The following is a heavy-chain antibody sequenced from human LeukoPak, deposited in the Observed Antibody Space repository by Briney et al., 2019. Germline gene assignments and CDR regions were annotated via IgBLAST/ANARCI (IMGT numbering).Heavy chain of an antibody. CDR1: GFTFSSYA. Sequence: GGSLRFSCAASGFTFSSYAMSWVRQAPGKGLEWVSAISGSGGSTYYADSVKGRFTISRDNSKNTLYLQMNSLRAEDTAVYYCAKGSYYDFWSGYYGFDYWGQGTLVTVSS. CDR3: AKGSYYDFWSGYYGFDY. D-gene: IGHD3-3*01. CDR2: ISGSGGST. V-gene: IGHV3-23*01. J-gene: IGHJ4*02.